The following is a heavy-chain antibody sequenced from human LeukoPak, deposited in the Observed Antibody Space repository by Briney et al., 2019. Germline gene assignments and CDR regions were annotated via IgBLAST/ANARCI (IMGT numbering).Heavy chain of an antibody. J-gene: IGHJ6*02. CDR3: AILLFGESDMDV. V-gene: IGHV3-23*01. CDR1: GFTFSSYA. D-gene: IGHD3-10*02. CDR2: ISGSGRST. Sequence: GGSLRLSCAASGFTFSSYAMSWVRQAPGKGLEWVSAISGSGRSTYYADSVKGRFTISRDNSKNTLYLQMNSLRAEDTAVYYCAILLFGESDMDVWGQGTTFTVSS.